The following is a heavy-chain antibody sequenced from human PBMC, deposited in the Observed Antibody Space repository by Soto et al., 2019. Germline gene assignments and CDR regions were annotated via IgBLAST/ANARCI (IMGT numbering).Heavy chain of an antibody. V-gene: IGHV3-21*04. Sequence: GGSLRLSCAASGFTFSSYSMNWVRQAPGRGLEWVSSISSSSSYIYYADSVKGRFTISRDNSQNTLFLQMNRLTVDDTAIYYCAAPRDEYGSGISWFTYGMDVWGQGTTVTVSS. CDR1: GFTFSSYS. D-gene: IGHD3-10*01. J-gene: IGHJ6*02. CDR3: AAPRDEYGSGISWFTYGMDV. CDR2: ISSSSSYI.